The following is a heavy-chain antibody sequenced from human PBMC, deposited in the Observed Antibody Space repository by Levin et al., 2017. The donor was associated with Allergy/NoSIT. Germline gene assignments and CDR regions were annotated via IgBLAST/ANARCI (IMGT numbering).Heavy chain of an antibody. D-gene: IGHD3-10*01. CDR2: INTNTGNP. Sequence: GESLKISCKASGYTFTIYAINWVRQAPGQGLQWMGWINTNTGNPTYAQGFTGHVVFSLDTSVSTAYLQISSLEAEDTAVYYCARDGDNTKYGPQELDYWGQGTLVTVSS. CDR3: ARDGDNTKYGPQELDY. V-gene: IGHV7-4-1*02. J-gene: IGHJ4*02. CDR1: GYTFTIYA.